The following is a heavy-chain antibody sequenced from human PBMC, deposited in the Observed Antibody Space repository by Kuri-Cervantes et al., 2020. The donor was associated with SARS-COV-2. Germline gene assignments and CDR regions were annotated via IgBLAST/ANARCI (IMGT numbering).Heavy chain of an antibody. CDR1: GYTFTSYG. Sequence: ASVKVSCKASGYTFTSYGISWVRQAPGQGLEWMGWISAYNGNTNYAQKLQGRVTMTTDTSTSTAYMELRSLRSDDTAVYYCARDIKYYDFWSGSDYNWFDPWGQGTLVTVSS. D-gene: IGHD3-3*01. J-gene: IGHJ5*02. CDR2: ISAYNGNT. CDR3: ARDIKYYDFWSGSDYNWFDP. V-gene: IGHV1-18*01.